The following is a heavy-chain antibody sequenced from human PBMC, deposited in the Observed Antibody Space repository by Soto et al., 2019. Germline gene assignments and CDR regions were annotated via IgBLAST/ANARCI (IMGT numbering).Heavy chain of an antibody. CDR2: IKSKTDGGTT. V-gene: IGHV3-15*01. J-gene: IGHJ3*02. D-gene: IGHD1-26*01. CDR3: TTQDRGALDI. CDR1: GFTFSNAW. Sequence: GGSLRLSCAASGFTFSNAWMSWVRQAPGKGLEWDGRIKSKTDGGTTDYAAPVKGRFTISRDDSKNTLYLQMNSLKTEDTAVYYCTTQDRGALDIWGQGTMVTVSS.